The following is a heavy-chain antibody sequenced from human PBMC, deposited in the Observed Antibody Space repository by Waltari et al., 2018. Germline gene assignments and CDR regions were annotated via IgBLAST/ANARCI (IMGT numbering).Heavy chain of an antibody. CDR1: GFPFSRFW. D-gene: IGHD3-22*01. CDR3: ARTSDNQYDSSGYNWDY. Sequence: EVQLVESGGGLVQPGGSLRLSCAASGFPFSRFWLHWARHAPGKGLVWVSRINMNGSPAGYADSVKGRFTISRDNAKDTLYLQMSSLRAEDTAVYYCARTSDNQYDSSGYNWDYWGQGTLVTVSS. J-gene: IGHJ4*02. V-gene: IGHV3-74*01. CDR2: INMNGSPA.